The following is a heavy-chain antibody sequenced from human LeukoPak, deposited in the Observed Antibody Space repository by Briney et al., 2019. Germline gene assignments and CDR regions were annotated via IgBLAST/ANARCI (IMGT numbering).Heavy chain of an antibody. J-gene: IGHJ4*02. D-gene: IGHD1-1*01. V-gene: IGHV3-23*01. Sequence: PGGSLTHSCAASGFTFSSYAMSWVGQAPGKGLEWVSAISGSRGSTYYADSVKGRYTISRDNSKNTLYLQMNSLRAEDTAVYYCAKDLRGITPGLDHWGQGTLVTVSS. CDR3: AKDLRGITPGLDH. CDR2: ISGSRGST. CDR1: GFTFSSYA.